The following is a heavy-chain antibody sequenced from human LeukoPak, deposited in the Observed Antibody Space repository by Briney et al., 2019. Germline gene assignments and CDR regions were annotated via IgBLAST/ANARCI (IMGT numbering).Heavy chain of an antibody. CDR1: GASISNSTYY. CDR3: ARVGCSGGSCYRLRYYMDV. D-gene: IGHD2-15*01. V-gene: IGHV4-39*07. CDR2: IDYSGST. Sequence: SGTLSLTCNVSGASISNSTYYWGWIRQPPGKGLEWIGSIDYSGSTYCKPSLKSRLTISVDTSKNQFSLNLSSVTAADTAVYYCARVGCSGGSCYRLRYYMDVWGKGTTVTVSS. J-gene: IGHJ6*03.